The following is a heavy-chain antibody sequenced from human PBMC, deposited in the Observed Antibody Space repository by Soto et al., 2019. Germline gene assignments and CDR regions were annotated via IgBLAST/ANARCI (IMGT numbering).Heavy chain of an antibody. CDR1: GYAFTTYG. V-gene: IGHV1-18*01. J-gene: IGHJ4*02. CDR3: ARGRYGDY. Sequence: QVHLVQSGAEVKKPGASVKVSCKGSGYAFTTYGITWVRQAPGQGLEWQGWISAHNGNTNCAQKLQGRVTVTRDTSTSTAYMELRSLRSDDTAVYYCARGRYGDYWGQGDLVTVSS. D-gene: IGHD1-1*01. CDR2: ISAHNGNT.